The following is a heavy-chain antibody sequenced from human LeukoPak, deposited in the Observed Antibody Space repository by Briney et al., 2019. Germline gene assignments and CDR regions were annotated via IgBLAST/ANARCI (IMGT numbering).Heavy chain of an antibody. D-gene: IGHD3-22*01. J-gene: IGHJ3*02. Sequence: GGSLRLSCAASGFTFDNYGMSWVRQAPGKGLEWVSGINWNGGSTGYADAVKGRFTISRDNAKNSLYLQMNSLRAEDTALYYCARIDTYYYDSSGYYSAFDIWGQGTIVTVSS. CDR2: INWNGGST. CDR1: GFTFDNYG. CDR3: ARIDTYYYDSSGYYSAFDI. V-gene: IGHV3-20*04.